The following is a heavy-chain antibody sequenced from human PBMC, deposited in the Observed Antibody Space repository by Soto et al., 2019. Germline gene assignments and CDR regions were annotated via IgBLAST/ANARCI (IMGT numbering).Heavy chain of an antibody. J-gene: IGHJ4*02. CDR2: MTGDGRTT. CDR1: GFTFGDYW. CDR3: ATAEVDY. Sequence: GGSLRLSCAASGFTFGDYWMHWVCQPPGKGPEWVSRMTGDGRTTQYADSVKGRFTASRDNAKSTLYLQMNSLRAEDTAVYYCATAEVDYWGPGTLVTVSS. V-gene: IGHV3-74*03.